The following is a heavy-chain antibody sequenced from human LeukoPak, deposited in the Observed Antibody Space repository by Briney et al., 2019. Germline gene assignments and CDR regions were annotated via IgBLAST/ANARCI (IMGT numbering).Heavy chain of an antibody. CDR2: INTKSGAT. CDR1: GYMLTGYC. CDR3: ARDLGAYDSSGYYY. D-gene: IGHD3-22*01. V-gene: IGHV1-2*02. Sequence: EASVKVSCKASGYMLTGYCMHWVRQAPGQGLEWLGWINTKSGATNYAQNFQGRVTMKRETSVSTTYMDLKRVRCDDTAVYYCARDLGAYDSSGYYYWGQGTLVTVSS. J-gene: IGHJ4*02.